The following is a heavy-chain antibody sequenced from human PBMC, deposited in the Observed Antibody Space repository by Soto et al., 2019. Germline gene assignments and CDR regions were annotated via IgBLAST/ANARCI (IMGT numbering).Heavy chain of an antibody. CDR2: ISYDGSNK. CDR3: AKDHAYGDYLGYYFDY. V-gene: IGHV3-30*18. D-gene: IGHD4-17*01. CDR1: GFTFSSYG. Sequence: QVQLVESGGGVVQPGRSLRLSCAASGFTFSSYGMHWVRQAPGKGLEWVAVISYDGSNKYYADSVKGRFTISRDNSKNTLYLQMNSLRAEDTGVYYCAKDHAYGDYLGYYFDYWGQGTLVTVSS. J-gene: IGHJ4*02.